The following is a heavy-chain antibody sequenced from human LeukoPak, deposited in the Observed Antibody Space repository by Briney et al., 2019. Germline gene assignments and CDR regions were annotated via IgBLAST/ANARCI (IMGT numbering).Heavy chain of an antibody. CDR3: ARDSLMITFGGVLDY. CDR2: ILPIFGTA. V-gene: IGHV1-69*13. J-gene: IGHJ4*02. D-gene: IGHD3-16*01. CDR1: GGTFSSYA. Sequence: GATVKLSYKASGGTFSSYAISWVRQAPGQGLECMGGILPIFGTANYAQKFQGRVTITADESTSTAYMELSSLRSEDTAVYYCARDSLMITFGGVLDYWGQGTLVTVSS.